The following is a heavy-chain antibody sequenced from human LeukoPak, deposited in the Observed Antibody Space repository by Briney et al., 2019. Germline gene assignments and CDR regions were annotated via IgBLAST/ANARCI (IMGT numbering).Heavy chain of an antibody. CDR1: DGSISSGSYY. CDR2: IYTSGST. J-gene: IGHJ4*02. Sequence: SQTLSLTCTVSDGSISSGSYYWSWIRQPAGKGLEWIGRIYTSGSTNYNPSLKSRVTISVDTSKNQFSLKLSSVTAADTAVYYCARLGTWSQREKYQLLRVPDFDYWGQGTLVTVSS. CDR3: ARLGTWSQREKYQLLRVPDFDY. V-gene: IGHV4-61*02. D-gene: IGHD2-2*01.